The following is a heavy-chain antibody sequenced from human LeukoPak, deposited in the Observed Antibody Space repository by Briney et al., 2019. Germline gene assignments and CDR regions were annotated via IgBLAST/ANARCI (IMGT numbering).Heavy chain of an antibody. D-gene: IGHD3-22*01. CDR1: GGSINNYY. CDR3: AKHLSNAYYDMIWFDP. CDR2: IYDSGTT. J-gene: IGHJ5*02. V-gene: IGHV4-59*01. Sequence: SETLSLTCTVSGGSINNYYWSWIRRPPGKGLEWIGYIYDSGTTRYNPSLKSRVTISADTSKNQFSLKVRSVTAADTAVYYCAKHLSNAYYDMIWFDPWGQGTLVTVSS.